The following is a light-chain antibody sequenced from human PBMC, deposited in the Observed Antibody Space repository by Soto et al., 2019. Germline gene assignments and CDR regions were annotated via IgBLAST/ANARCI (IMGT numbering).Light chain of an antibody. CDR3: AAWDASLSGHV. CDR1: SSNIGTNY. Sequence: QSVRTQPPSASWTPGQSVTISCSGSSSNIGTNYVYWYQQLPGTAPNLLIHRHNQRPSGVPDRFSGSKSGTSASLAIRGLRSEDEADYYCAAWDASLSGHVFGTVTTVTVL. J-gene: IGLJ1*01. V-gene: IGLV1-47*01. CDR2: RHN.